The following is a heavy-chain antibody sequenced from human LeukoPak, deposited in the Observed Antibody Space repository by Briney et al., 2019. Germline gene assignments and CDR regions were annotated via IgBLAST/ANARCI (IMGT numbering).Heavy chain of an antibody. Sequence: GGSLTLSCAASGFTSDVYTMHWVRQAPEGSREWVSLISWVGGRTYYADSVEGRFTISRDNSKNSLYLQMNSLRTEDTALYYCAKDMAHRSRAWHFGLCHYYDSIPGDYWGQGTLVTVSS. CDR2: ISWVGGRT. CDR1: GFTSDVYT. CDR3: AKDMAHRSRAWHFGLCHYYDSIPGDY. D-gene: IGHD3-22*01. V-gene: IGHV3-43*01. J-gene: IGHJ4*02.